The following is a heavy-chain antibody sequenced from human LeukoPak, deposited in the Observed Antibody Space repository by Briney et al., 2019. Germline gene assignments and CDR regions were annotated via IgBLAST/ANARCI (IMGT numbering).Heavy chain of an antibody. J-gene: IGHJ4*02. D-gene: IGHD3-10*01. CDR3: TTDLGTYYHGSQRLIPIDY. Sequence: GGSLRLSCAASGFTFTNAWMSWVRQAPGKGLEWIGRIKSKTDGETTNYAEPVRGRFTISRDDSKSAVYLQMNSLKIEDTAVYCCTTDLGTYYHGSQRLIPIDYWGQGTLVTVSS. V-gene: IGHV3-15*01. CDR1: GFTFTNAW. CDR2: IKSKTDGETT.